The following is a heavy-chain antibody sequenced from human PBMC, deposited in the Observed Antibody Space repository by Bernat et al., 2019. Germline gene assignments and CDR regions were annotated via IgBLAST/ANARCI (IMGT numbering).Heavy chain of an antibody. V-gene: IGHV3-7*03. J-gene: IGHJ4*02. Sequence: EVQLVESGGGLVQPGGSLRLSCAASGFTFSSYWMSWVRQAPGKGLEWVANIKQDGSEKYYVDSVKGRFTISRDNAKNSLYLQMNSLRAEDTAVYYCAREVGHYYGSGSDYWGQGTLVTVSS. CDR2: IKQDGSEK. D-gene: IGHD3-10*01. CDR3: AREVGHYYGSGSDY. CDR1: GFTFSSYW.